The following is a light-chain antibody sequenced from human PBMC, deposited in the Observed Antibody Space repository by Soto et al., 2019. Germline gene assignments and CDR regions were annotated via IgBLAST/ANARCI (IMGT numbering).Light chain of an antibody. CDR3: QQRNVWPPIT. CDR2: GAF. V-gene: IGKV3-11*01. CDR1: PSVTNY. J-gene: IGKJ5*01. Sequence: EIVVTKSAATLSLSPGERATLSCRASPSVTNYLAWYQQKPGQAPRLVIYGAFNRATGIPARFSGSGSGTDFTLTISRLEPEDCAVYYCQQRNVWPPITFGQGTRLEIK.